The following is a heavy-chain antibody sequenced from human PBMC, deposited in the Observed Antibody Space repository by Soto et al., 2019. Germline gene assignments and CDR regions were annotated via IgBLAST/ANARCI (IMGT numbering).Heavy chain of an antibody. CDR1: SGPSKSHN. J-gene: IGHJ6*01. D-gene: IGHD3-10*01. CDR3: VRQGIGFLHGLVDV. CDR2: VYDTWST. Sequence: QVQVQQSGPGLVKPSETLSLTCTVSSGPSKSHNWGWIRQPPGRGLEWIGYVYDTWSTSYNPSLKSRVTVSAATSTNRISLTLRFVTAAATAVYYCVRQGIGFLHGLVDVWGQGTTVIVSS. V-gene: IGHV4-59*08.